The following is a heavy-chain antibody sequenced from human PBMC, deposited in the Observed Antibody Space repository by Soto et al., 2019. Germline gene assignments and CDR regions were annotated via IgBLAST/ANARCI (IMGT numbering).Heavy chain of an antibody. D-gene: IGHD5-18*01. CDR2: FYPGDSDT. V-gene: IGHV5-51*01. J-gene: IGHJ6*02. CDR1: GYSFTSYW. Sequence: PGESLKISCKGSGYSFTSYWIGWVRQMPGKGLEWIGIFYPGDSDTRYSPSFQGQVTISADKSISTAYLQWSSLKASDTAMYYCARRGYSYGKSLHGMDVWGQGTTVTVSS. CDR3: ARRGYSYGKSLHGMDV.